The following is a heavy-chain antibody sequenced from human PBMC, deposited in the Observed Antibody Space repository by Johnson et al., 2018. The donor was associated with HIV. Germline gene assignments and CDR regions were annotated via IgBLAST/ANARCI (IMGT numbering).Heavy chain of an antibody. CDR3: GREKLELGIDAFDI. J-gene: IGHJ3*02. CDR2: INWNGGST. V-gene: IGHV3-20*04. Sequence: VQLVESGGGVVQPGGSLRLSCAASGFTFSDYYMSWIRQAPGKGLEWVSGINWNGGSTGYADSVKGRFTISRDNAKNSLYLQMNSLRAEDTAVYYCGREKLELGIDAFDIWGQVTMVTVSS. D-gene: IGHD1-7*01. CDR1: GFTFSDYY.